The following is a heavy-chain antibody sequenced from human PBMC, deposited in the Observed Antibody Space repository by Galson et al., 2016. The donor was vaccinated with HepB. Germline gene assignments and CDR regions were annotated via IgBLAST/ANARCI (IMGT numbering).Heavy chain of an antibody. CDR2: ISHSGGTT. Sequence: SLRLSCAASGFTFSTYGMHWVRQAPGKGLEWVSGISHSGGTTYYADSVKGRFTVSRDNSKNTLYLQMSSLRAEDTAVYYCAKDLWVRQQLAYYFDYWGQGTLVTVSS. J-gene: IGHJ4*02. V-gene: IGHV3-23*01. CDR1: GFTFSTYG. CDR3: AKDLWVRQQLAYYFDY. D-gene: IGHD6-13*01.